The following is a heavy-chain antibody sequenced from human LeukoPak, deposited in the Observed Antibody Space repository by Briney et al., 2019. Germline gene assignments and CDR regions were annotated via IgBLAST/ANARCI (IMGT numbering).Heavy chain of an antibody. V-gene: IGHV3-33*01. CDR1: GFTFSSYG. CDR2: IWYDGSNK. D-gene: IGHD5-18*01. Sequence: GGSLRLSCAASGFTFSSYGMHWVRQAPGKGLEWVAVIWYDGSNKYYADSVKGRFTISRDNSKNTLYLQMNSLRAEDTAVYYCAREWDTAMVYFDYWGQGTLVTVSS. J-gene: IGHJ4*02. CDR3: AREWDTAMVYFDY.